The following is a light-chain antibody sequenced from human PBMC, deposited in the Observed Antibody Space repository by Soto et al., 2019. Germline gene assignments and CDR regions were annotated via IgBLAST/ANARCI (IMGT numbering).Light chain of an antibody. CDR3: IQATPYRPYT. CDR2: KVS. Sequence: DVVMTQTPLSSPVPLGQPASISCRSSQSLEHGDVNTYLNWLHQRPGQPPRLLIHKVSHRFSGVPDRFSGSGAGTEFTLQISRVEAEDVGIYYCIQATPYRPYTFGPGTKLEI. V-gene: IGKV2-24*01. CDR1: QSLEHGDVNTY. J-gene: IGKJ2*01.